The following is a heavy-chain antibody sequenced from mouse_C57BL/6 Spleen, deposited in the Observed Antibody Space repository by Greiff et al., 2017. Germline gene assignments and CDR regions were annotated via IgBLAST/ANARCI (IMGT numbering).Heavy chain of an antibody. V-gene: IGHV5-6*02. CDR2: ISSGGSYT. D-gene: IGHD2-4*01. Sequence: EVKLMESGGALVKPGGSLKLSCAASGFTFSSYGMSWVRQTPDKRLEWVATISSGGSYTYYPDSVKGRFTISRDNAKNTLYLQMSSLKSEDTAMYYCARRPVYYDYGDWYFDVWGTGTTVTVSS. CDR3: ARRPVYYDYGDWYFDV. J-gene: IGHJ1*03. CDR1: GFTFSSYG.